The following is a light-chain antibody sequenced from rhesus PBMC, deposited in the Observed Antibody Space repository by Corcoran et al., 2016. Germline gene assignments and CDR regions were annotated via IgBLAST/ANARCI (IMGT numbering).Light chain of an antibody. CDR3: QHGYGIPYS. CDR1: QGISTN. CDR2: KAS. Sequence: DIQMTQPPSPLSASVGDRVTITSRASQGISTNLAWFQQKPGKVPNLLLSKASTLQSGIQSRFSGSGSGTDFTLTISSLRPEDFATYYCQHGYGIPYSFGQGAKVKIK. J-gene: IGKJ2*01. V-gene: IGKV1-25*01.